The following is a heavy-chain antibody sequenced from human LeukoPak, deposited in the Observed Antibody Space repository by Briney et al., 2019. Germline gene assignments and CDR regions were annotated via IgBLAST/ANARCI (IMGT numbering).Heavy chain of an antibody. J-gene: IGHJ4*02. D-gene: IGHD2-2*01. V-gene: IGHV3-48*04. CDR3: ARERRYCSSTSCSHFDY. CDR1: GFTFSSYS. CDR2: ISSSSSTI. Sequence: PGGSLRLSCAASGFTFSSYSMNWVRQAPGKGLEWVSYISSSSSTIYYADSVKGRFTNSRDNAKNSLYLQMNSLRAEDTAVYYCARERRYCSSTSCSHFDYWGQGTLVTVSS.